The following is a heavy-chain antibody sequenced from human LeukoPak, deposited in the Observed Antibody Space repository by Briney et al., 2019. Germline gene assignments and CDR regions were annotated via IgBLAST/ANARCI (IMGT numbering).Heavy chain of an antibody. Sequence: KASETLSLTCTVSGGSICSYYWSWIRQPPGKGLEWIGYIYYSGSTNYNPSLKSRVTISVDTSKNQFSLKLSSVTAADTAVYYCAREGTLIAAGGFDYWGQGTLVTVSS. D-gene: IGHD6-13*01. CDR1: GGSICSYY. CDR2: IYYSGST. CDR3: AREGTLIAAGGFDY. V-gene: IGHV4-59*01. J-gene: IGHJ4*02.